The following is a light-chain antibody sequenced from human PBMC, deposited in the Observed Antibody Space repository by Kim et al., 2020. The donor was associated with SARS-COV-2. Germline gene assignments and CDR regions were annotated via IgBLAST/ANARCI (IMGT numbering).Light chain of an antibody. Sequence: ASVGDRVTITCQASQDIGNYLNWYQQKPGKAPKVLIYDASHLETGVPSRFSGSGSGTDFTFTISSLQPEDIATYYCQQYDDLPTYTFGQGTKLEI. CDR1: QDIGNY. CDR2: DAS. CDR3: QQYDDLPTYT. V-gene: IGKV1-33*01. J-gene: IGKJ2*01.